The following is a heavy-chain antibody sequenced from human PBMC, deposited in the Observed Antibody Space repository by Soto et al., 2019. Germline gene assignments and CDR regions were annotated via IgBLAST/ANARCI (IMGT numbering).Heavy chain of an antibody. D-gene: IGHD4-4*01. CDR1: GYSFTSYW. J-gene: IGHJ6*02. V-gene: IGHV5-51*01. Sequence: PGECLKISCKGSGYSFTSYWIGWVRQMPVKGLEWMGIIYPGDSDTRYSPSFQGQVTISADKSISTAYLQWSSLKASDTAMYYCARSGELRGYSNQASTHGTNYYYYYGMDVWGQGTTVTVSS. CDR3: ARSGELRGYSNQASTHGTNYYYYYGMDV. CDR2: IYPGDSDT.